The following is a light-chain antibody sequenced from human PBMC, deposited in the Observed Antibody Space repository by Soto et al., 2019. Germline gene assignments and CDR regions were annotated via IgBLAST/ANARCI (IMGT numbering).Light chain of an antibody. J-gene: IGKJ4*01. Sequence: DIQMTQSQSSLSASLGDRVTITCRASQGIDNHLAWYQQKPGKAPKLLIYAASTLHSGVPSRFTGSGSGTDFTLTISSLQPEDAATYYCQKCKVAPFTFGGGTKVEI. CDR1: QGIDNH. CDR2: AAS. V-gene: IGKV1-27*01. CDR3: QKCKVAPFT.